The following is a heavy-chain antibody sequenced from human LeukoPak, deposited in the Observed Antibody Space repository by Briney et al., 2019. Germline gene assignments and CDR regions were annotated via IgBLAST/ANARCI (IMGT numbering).Heavy chain of an antibody. CDR3: ARAPAYYYGSGSYVDY. CDR2: INHSGSS. J-gene: IGHJ4*02. V-gene: IGHV4-34*01. Sequence: SETLSLTCAVYGGSFSGYYWSWIRQPPGKGLEWIGEINHSGSSNYNPSLKSRVTISVDTSKNQFSLKLSSVTAADTAVYYCARAPAYYYGSGSYVDYWGQGTLVTVSS. CDR1: GGSFSGYY. D-gene: IGHD3-10*01.